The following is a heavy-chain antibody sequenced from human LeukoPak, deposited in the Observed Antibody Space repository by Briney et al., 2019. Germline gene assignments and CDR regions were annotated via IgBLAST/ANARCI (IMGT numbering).Heavy chain of an antibody. Sequence: PGGSLRLSYAASGFTSSDHYIDWVRQAPGKGLEWVGRTRNKANSYTTEYAASVKGRVTISRDDLKNSLFLQMNSLMTEDTAVYYCARARRGSYPSSDYWGQGTLVTVSS. V-gene: IGHV3-72*01. CDR1: GFTSSDHY. CDR3: ARARRGSYPSSDY. J-gene: IGHJ4*02. D-gene: IGHD1-26*01. CDR2: TRNKANSYTT.